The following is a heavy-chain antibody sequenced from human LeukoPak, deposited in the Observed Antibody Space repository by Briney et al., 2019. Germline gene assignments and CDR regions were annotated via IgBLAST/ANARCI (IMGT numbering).Heavy chain of an antibody. Sequence: GGSLRLSCAASGFTFSSYAMHWVRQAPGKGLEWVAVVSYDGSNKYYADSVKGRFTISRDNSKNTLYLQMNSLRAEDTAVYYCAKVRTMIAVAFDIWGQGTMVTVSS. CDR3: AKVRTMIAVAFDI. D-gene: IGHD3-22*01. V-gene: IGHV3-30*04. J-gene: IGHJ3*02. CDR2: VSYDGSNK. CDR1: GFTFSSYA.